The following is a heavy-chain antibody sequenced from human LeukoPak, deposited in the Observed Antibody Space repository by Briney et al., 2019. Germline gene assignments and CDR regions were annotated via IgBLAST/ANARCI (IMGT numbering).Heavy chain of an antibody. CDR2: ISGSGGST. V-gene: IGHV3-23*01. CDR1: GFTFSSYA. J-gene: IGHJ4*02. D-gene: IGHD3-9*01. Sequence: RSGGSLRLSCAASGFTFSSYAMSWVRQAPGKGLEWVSAISGSGGSTYYADSVKGRFTISRDNSKNTLYLQMNSLRAEDTAVYYCANLLRYFDWLLGGFDYWGQGTLVTVSS. CDR3: ANLLRYFDWLLGGFDY.